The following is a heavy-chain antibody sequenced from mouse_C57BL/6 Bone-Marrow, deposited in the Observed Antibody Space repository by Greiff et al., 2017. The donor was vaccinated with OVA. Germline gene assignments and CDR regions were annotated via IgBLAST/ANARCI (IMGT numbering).Heavy chain of an antibody. Sequence: VQLQESGPGLVQPSQSLSITCTVSGFSLTSYGVHWVRQSPGKGLEWLGVIWSGGSTDYNAAFISRLSISKDNSKSQVFFKMNSLQADDTAIYYCASPYYYGSSYGFAYWGQGTLVTVSA. V-gene: IGHV2-2*01. CDR2: IWSGGST. D-gene: IGHD1-1*01. CDR3: ASPYYYGSSYGFAY. J-gene: IGHJ3*01. CDR1: GFSLTSYG.